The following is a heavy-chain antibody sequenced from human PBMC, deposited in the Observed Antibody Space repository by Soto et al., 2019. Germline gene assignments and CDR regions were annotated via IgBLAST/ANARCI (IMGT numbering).Heavy chain of an antibody. J-gene: IGHJ5*02. V-gene: IGHV4-39*01. CDR1: GGSISSSSYY. Sequence: SETLSLTCTVSGGSISSSSYYWGWIRQPPGKGLEWIGSIYYSGSTYYNPSLKSRVTISVDTSKNQFSLKLSSVTAADTAVYYCARERYCSGGSCYSGWFDPWGQGTLVTV. CDR2: IYYSGST. D-gene: IGHD2-15*01. CDR3: ARERYCSGGSCYSGWFDP.